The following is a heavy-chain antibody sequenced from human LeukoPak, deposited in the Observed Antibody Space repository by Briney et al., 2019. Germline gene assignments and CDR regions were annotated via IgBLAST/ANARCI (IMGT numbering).Heavy chain of an antibody. CDR3: AKNTIFADFFDY. J-gene: IGHJ4*02. Sequence: GGSLRLSCAASGITFSNYWMTWVRQAPGKGLEWVANIKRDGSEKYYVDSVEGRFTISRDNAKNSLYLQMNSLRAEDTAVYYCAKNTIFADFFDYWGQGTLVTVSS. CDR1: GITFSNYW. D-gene: IGHD3-3*01. V-gene: IGHV3-7*01. CDR2: IKRDGSEK.